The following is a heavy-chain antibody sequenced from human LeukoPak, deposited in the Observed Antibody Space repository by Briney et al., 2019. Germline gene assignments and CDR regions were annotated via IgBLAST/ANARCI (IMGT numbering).Heavy chain of an antibody. J-gene: IGHJ4*02. Sequence: GGSLRLSCAASGFTFSSYSMSWVRQAPGKGLEWVSYISSSSSTIYYADSVKGRFTISRDNAKNSLYLQMNSLRAEDTAVYYCARDRGLAIYYGSGGGESDYWGQGTLVTVSS. V-gene: IGHV3-48*01. CDR1: GFTFSSYS. CDR3: ARDRGLAIYYGSGGGESDY. CDR2: ISSSSSTI. D-gene: IGHD3-10*01.